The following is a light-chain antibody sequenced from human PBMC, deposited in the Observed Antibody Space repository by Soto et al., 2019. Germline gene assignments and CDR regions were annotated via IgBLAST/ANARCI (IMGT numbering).Light chain of an antibody. CDR2: DVS. CDR3: TPYTRSGPYVV. Sequence: QSALTQPASVSESPGLSITISCTGTSSDIGFYTYVSWYQQHPGKAPKLIIYDVSNRPSGVSDRFSGSRSGNAASLTISGLQAEDEAHYFCTPYTRSGPYVVFGGGTKLTVL. J-gene: IGLJ2*01. V-gene: IGLV2-14*01. CDR1: SSDIGFYTY.